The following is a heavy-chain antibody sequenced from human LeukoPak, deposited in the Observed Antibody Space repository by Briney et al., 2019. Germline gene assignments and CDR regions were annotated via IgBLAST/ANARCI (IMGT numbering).Heavy chain of an antibody. CDR1: GFTFTDYY. J-gene: IGHJ4*02. CDR2: ISYDGSNK. CDR3: AKEGGSGGSGSYWYFDY. Sequence: GGSLRLSCAASGFTFTDYYMTWIRQAPGKGLEWVAVISYDGSNKYYADSVKGRFTISRDNSKNTLYLQMNSLRAEDTAVYYCAKEGGSGGSGSYWYFDYWGQGTLATVSS. V-gene: IGHV3-30*18. D-gene: IGHD3-10*01.